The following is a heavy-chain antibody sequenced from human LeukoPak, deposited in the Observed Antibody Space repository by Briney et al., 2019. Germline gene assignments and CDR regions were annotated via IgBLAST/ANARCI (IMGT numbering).Heavy chain of an antibody. D-gene: IGHD6-13*01. CDR1: GGSFSGYY. CDR3: ARTKPLAAAGGAFDI. Sequence: SETLSLTCAVYGGSFSGYYWSWIRQPPGKGLEWIGEINHSGSTNYNPSLKSRVTISVDTSKTQFSLRLSSVTAADTAVYYCARTKPLAAAGGAFDIWGQGTMVTVSS. J-gene: IGHJ3*02. CDR2: INHSGST. V-gene: IGHV4-34*01.